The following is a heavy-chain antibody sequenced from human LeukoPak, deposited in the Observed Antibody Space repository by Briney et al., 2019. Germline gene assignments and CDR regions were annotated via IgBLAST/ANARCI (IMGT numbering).Heavy chain of an antibody. D-gene: IGHD6-6*01. CDR1: GYTLTELS. V-gene: IGHV1-24*01. J-gene: IGHJ3*02. CDR3: AIHRSIAALDAFDI. CDR2: FDPEDGET. Sequence: ASVKVSCEVSGYTLTELSMHWVRQAPGKGLEWMGGFDPEDGETIYAQKFQGRVTMTEDTSTDTAYMELSSLRSEDTAVYYCAIHRSIAALDAFDIWGQGTMVTVSS.